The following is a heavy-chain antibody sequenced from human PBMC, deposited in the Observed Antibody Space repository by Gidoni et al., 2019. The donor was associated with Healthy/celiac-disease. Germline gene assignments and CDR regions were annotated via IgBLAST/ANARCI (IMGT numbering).Heavy chain of an antibody. V-gene: IGHV4-34*01. D-gene: IGHD3-3*01. CDR1: GGSFSGYY. CDR3: ARGLKFWSGFPYYYYGMDV. Sequence: QVQLQQWGAGLLKPSETLSLTCAVYGGSFSGYYWSWIRQPPGKGLEWIGEINHSGSTNYNPSLKSRVTISVDTSKNQFSLKLSSVTAADTAVYYCARGLKFWSGFPYYYYGMDVWGQGTTVTVSS. J-gene: IGHJ6*02. CDR2: INHSGST.